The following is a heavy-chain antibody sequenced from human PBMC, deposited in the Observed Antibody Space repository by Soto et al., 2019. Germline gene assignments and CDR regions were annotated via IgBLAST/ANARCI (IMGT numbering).Heavy chain of an antibody. J-gene: IGHJ4*02. CDR3: ARHRGYYYDSSGYYPDY. Sequence: QITLKESGPTLVKPTQTLTLTCTFSGFSLSTSGVGVGWIRQPPGKSLDWLALIYWDDDKWYSPCLKMRLTITKYTSKNQMVLTITNMDPVDTATYYCARHRGYYYDSSGYYPDYWGQGTLVTVSS. D-gene: IGHD3-22*01. CDR1: GFSLSTSGVG. V-gene: IGHV2-5*02. CDR2: IYWDDDK.